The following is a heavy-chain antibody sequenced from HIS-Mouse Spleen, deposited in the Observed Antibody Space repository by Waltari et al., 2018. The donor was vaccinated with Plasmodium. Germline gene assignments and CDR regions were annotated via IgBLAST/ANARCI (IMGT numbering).Heavy chain of an antibody. CDR1: GGSISSSSYY. D-gene: IGHD1-7*01. Sequence: QLQLQESGPGLVKPSETLSLTCTVSGGSISSSSYYWGWIRQPPGRGLEWIGIIYYSGSTEYNPSLKSRVTISVDTSKNQFSRKLSSVTAADTAVYYCARDRITGTSYFDYWGQGTLVTVSS. CDR2: IYYSGST. V-gene: IGHV4-39*07. J-gene: IGHJ4*02. CDR3: ARDRITGTSYFDY.